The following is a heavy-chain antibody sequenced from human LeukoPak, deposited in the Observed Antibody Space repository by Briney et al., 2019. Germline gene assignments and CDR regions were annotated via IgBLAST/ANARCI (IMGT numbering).Heavy chain of an antibody. CDR1: GGSFSGYY. D-gene: IGHD1-1*01. CDR3: ARPRGGGFTGMTTAFDI. Sequence: PSETLSLTCAVYGGSFSGYYWSWIRQSPGKGLAWIGEINHSGSPNYNPSLKSRVTISVDTSKNQFSLKLSSVTAADTAVYYCARPRGGGFTGMTTAFDIWGQGTMVTVSS. CDR2: INHSGSP. V-gene: IGHV4-34*01. J-gene: IGHJ3*02.